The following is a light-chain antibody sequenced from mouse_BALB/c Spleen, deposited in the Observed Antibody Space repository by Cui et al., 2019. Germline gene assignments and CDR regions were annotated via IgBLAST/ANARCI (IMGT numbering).Light chain of an antibody. J-gene: IGKJ5*01. Sequence: IKMPQSPSSIYESLGERVTITCKASQDINSYLSWFQQKPGKSPKTLIYRANRLVDGVPSRFSGSGSGQDYSLTISSLEYEDMGIYYCLQYDEFPLTFGAGTKLELK. CDR1: QDINSY. CDR3: LQYDEFPLT. V-gene: IGKV14-111*01. CDR2: RAN.